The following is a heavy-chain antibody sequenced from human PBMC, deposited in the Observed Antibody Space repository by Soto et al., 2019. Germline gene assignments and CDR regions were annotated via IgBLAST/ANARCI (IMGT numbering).Heavy chain of an antibody. CDR3: ARFPDYGPYVGP. V-gene: IGHV4-59*08. CDR1: GGSPCDYY. Sequence: PSETLSLTCFLSGGSPCDYYGSLLRQPPRKGLEWIGYVYYNGTTTYKHNPSLESRVTLSVGTSKNQFSLKLTSVTAADAAIYYCARFPDYGPYVGPWGQGTLVTVSS. J-gene: IGHJ5*02. CDR2: VYYNGTT. D-gene: IGHD3-10*01.